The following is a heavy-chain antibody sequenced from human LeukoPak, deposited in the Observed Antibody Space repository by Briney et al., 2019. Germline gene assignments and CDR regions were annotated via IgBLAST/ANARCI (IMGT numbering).Heavy chain of an antibody. V-gene: IGHV4-61*01. CDR1: GYSFSFGYY. Sequence: SETLSLTCTVSGYSFSFGYYWSWIRQPPGKGLEWIGYIYYSGSTNYNPSLKSRVTISVDTSKNQFSLKLSSVTAADTAVYYCARGGQLVLPYYYYYMDVWGKGTTVTVSS. J-gene: IGHJ6*03. CDR3: ARGGQLVLPYYYYYMDV. CDR2: IYYSGST. D-gene: IGHD6-6*01.